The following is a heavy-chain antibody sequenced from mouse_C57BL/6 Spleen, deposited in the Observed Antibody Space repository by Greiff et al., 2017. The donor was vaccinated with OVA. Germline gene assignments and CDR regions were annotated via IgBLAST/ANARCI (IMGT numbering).Heavy chain of an antibody. CDR3: ASANWDEGDY. D-gene: IGHD4-1*01. CDR2: IDPSDSYT. CDR1: GYTFTSYW. Sequence: VQLQQPGAELVRPGTSVKLSCKASGYTFTSYWMHWVKQRPGQGLEWIGVIDPSDSYTNYNQKFKGKATLTVDTSSRTAYMQLSSLTSEDSAVYYCASANWDEGDYWGQGTTLTVSS. V-gene: IGHV1-59*01. J-gene: IGHJ2*01.